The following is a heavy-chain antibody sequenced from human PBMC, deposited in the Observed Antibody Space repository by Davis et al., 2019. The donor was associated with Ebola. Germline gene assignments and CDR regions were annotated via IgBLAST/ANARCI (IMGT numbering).Heavy chain of an antibody. CDR1: GNSFSSHW. CDR2: IFTGDSDT. J-gene: IGHJ3*02. CDR3: ASLRRTITGMDDGFDI. Sequence: GESLKISCQDSGNSFSSHWIGWVRQMPGKGLEWMGIIFTGDSDTRYRPSFRGQVIISADKSMKTAFLQWSSLKASDSGMYYCASLRRTITGMDDGFDIWGEGTMVTVSS. V-gene: IGHV5-51*01. D-gene: IGHD2-8*02.